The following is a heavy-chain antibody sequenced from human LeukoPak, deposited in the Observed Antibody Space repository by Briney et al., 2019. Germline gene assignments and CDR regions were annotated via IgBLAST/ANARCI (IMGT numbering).Heavy chain of an antibody. CDR2: IRYDGSNK. CDR3: AKHGLPLVVISAPLDY. V-gene: IGHV3-30*02. Sequence: GGSLRLSCAASGFTFISYSIHWVRQAPGKGLEWVAFIRYDGSNKYYADSVKGRFTISGDNSKNTVYLQMNSLRAEDTAVYYCAKHGLPLVVISAPLDYWGQGTLVTVAS. CDR1: GFTFISYS. D-gene: IGHD2-15*01. J-gene: IGHJ4*02.